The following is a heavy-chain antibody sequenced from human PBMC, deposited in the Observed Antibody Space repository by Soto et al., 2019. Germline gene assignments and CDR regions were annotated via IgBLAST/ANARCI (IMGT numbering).Heavy chain of an antibody. J-gene: IGHJ5*02. CDR1: GYSFTNND. V-gene: IGHV1-8*01. D-gene: IGHD3-16*01. CDR3: ARMETFGSLNWSDP. Sequence: DSVKVSCKASGYSFTNNDVSWVRQATGQGLEWMGWMNPGSGDTGYAQKFQGRVTMTRDISIATAYMELSSLRSDDTAIYYCARMETFGSLNWSDPWGQVTLVPVSS. CDR2: MNPGSGDT.